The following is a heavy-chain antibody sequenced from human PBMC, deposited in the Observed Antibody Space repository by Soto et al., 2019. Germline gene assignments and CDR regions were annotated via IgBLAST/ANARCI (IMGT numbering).Heavy chain of an antibody. Sequence: ASVKVSCKASGYTFTGYYMHWVRQAPGQGLEWMGWINPNSGGTNYAQKFQGWVTMTRDTSISTAYMELSRLRSDDAAVYYRAKSVARYYYYGMDVWGQGTTVTVSS. V-gene: IGHV1-2*04. D-gene: IGHD2-21*01. CDR1: GYTFTGYY. CDR2: INPNSGGT. J-gene: IGHJ6*02. CDR3: AKSVARYYYYGMDV.